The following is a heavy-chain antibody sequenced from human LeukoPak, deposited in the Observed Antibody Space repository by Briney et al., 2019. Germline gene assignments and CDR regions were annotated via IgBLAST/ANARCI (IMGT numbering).Heavy chain of an antibody. V-gene: IGHV1-8*01. CDR1: RYTFTSYD. D-gene: IGHD3-10*01. CDR3: ARGRRVRGVPFFRYYYMDV. J-gene: IGHJ6*03. CDR2: MNPNSGNT. Sequence: ASVKVSCKASRYTFTSYDINWVRQATGQGLEWMGWMNPNSGNTGYAQKFQGRVTMTRNTSISTAYMELSSLRSEDTAVYYCARGRRVRGVPFFRYYYMDVWGKGTTVTVSS.